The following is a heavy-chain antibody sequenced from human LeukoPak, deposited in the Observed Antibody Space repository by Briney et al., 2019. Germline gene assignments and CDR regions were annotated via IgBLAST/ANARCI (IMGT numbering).Heavy chain of an antibody. D-gene: IGHD3-9*01. CDR2: ISYDGSNK. Sequence: GGSLRLSCAASGFTFSSYAMHWVRQAPGKGLERVAVISYDGSNKYYADSVKGRFTISRDNSKNTLYLQMNSLRAEDTAVYYCARGPYYDILTGSPLYYGMDVWGQGTTVTVSS. J-gene: IGHJ6*02. V-gene: IGHV3-30-3*01. CDR3: ARGPYYDILTGSPLYYGMDV. CDR1: GFTFSSYA.